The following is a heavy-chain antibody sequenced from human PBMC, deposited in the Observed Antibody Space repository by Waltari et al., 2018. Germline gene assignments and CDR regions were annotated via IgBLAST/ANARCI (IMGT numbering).Heavy chain of an antibody. CDR2: ISYDVTNK. Sequence: QVQLVESGGGVVQPGRSLRLACAASGFTFSSYAMHWVRQAPGKGLEWVPVISYDVTNKYYADSVKGRFTISRDNSKNTLYLQMNSLRAEDTAVYYCARDSQLDLDYWGQGTLVTVSS. D-gene: IGHD2-2*01. J-gene: IGHJ4*02. CDR3: ARDSQLDLDY. CDR1: GFTFSSYA. V-gene: IGHV3-30*14.